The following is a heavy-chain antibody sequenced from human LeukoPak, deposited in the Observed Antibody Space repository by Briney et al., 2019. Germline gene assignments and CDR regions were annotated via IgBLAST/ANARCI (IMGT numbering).Heavy chain of an antibody. Sequence: GGSLRLSCAASGFTFSSYWMSWVRQAPGKGLEWVANIKQDGSEKYYVDSVKGRITISRDNAKNSLYLQMNSLRAEDTAVYYCARGGGSYRFGYWGQGTLVTVSS. D-gene: IGHD1-26*01. CDR3: ARGGGSYRFGY. CDR2: IKQDGSEK. V-gene: IGHV3-7*04. CDR1: GFTFSSYW. J-gene: IGHJ4*02.